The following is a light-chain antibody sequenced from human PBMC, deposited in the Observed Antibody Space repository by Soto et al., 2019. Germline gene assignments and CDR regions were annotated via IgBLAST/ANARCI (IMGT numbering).Light chain of an antibody. CDR1: QGIGND. Sequence: MQITQFASCLSASVGCRVTITCRARQGIGNDLGWYQQKPGKAPKRLIYLTYSLQTGVPSRFSGSGSGTEFSLTISSLQPEDSATYFCLQHNSYPRTFGQGTKVDI. CDR3: LQHNSYPRT. J-gene: IGKJ1*01. V-gene: IGKV1-17*01. CDR2: LTY.